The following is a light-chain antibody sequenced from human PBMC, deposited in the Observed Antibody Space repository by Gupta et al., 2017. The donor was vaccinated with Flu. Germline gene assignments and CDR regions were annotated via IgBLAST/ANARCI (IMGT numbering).Light chain of an antibody. CDR2: DTN. J-gene: IGLJ3*02. CDR3: LLSDNGVRV. CDR1: TGAVTSGHY. Sequence: AVVTQEPSLTVSPGGTVTLTCGSSTGAVTSGHYPYWFQQKPGQAPRTLIYDTNNKHSWTPARFSGSRRGGKAALTLAGAQTEDEDEYYCLLSDNGVRVFGGGTKVTVL. V-gene: IGLV7-46*01.